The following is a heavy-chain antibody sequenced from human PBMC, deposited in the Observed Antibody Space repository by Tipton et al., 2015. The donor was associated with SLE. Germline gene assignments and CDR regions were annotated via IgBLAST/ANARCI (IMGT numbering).Heavy chain of an antibody. CDR1: GGSISSGGYY. CDR2: IYYSGST. V-gene: IGHV4-31*03. Sequence: LRLSCTVSGGSISSGGYYWSWIRQHPGKGLEWIGYIYYSGSTYYNPSLKSRVTISVDTSKNQFSLKLSSVTAADTAVYYCARDRIAAAGPKGMDVWGQGTTVTVSS. CDR3: ARDRIAAAGPKGMDV. D-gene: IGHD6-13*01. J-gene: IGHJ6*02.